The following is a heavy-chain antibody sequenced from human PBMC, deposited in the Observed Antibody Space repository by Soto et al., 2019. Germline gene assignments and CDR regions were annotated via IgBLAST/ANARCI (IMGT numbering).Heavy chain of an antibody. V-gene: IGHV1-69*01. CDR3: ARDRSSHRRGGDGMDV. J-gene: IGHJ6*02. D-gene: IGHD3-16*01. CDR2: IIPIFGTA. CDR1: GGTFSSYA. Sequence: QVQLVQSGAEVKKPGSSVKVSCKASGGTFSSYAISWVRQAPGQGLEWMGGIIPIFGTANYAQKFQGRVTITADESTSTAYMEGSSLRSEDTAVYYCARDRSSHRRGGDGMDVWGQGTTVTVSS.